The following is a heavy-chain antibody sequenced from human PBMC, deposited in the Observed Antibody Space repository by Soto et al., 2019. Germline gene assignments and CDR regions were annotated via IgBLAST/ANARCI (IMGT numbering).Heavy chain of an antibody. CDR2: IKGDGST. J-gene: IGHJ4*02. CDR1: GGSLSHYY. V-gene: IGHV4-34*01. CDR3: ARGQEGVVATH. Sequence: QVQLQQWGAGLLKPSETLSLNCAVNGGSLSHYYWSWIRQPPGKGLEWIGEIKGDGSTNYSPSLKSRATISSDTSNNQFSLRLYAVTAADTGVYSCARGQEGVVATHWDQGTLVTVSS. D-gene: IGHD5-12*01.